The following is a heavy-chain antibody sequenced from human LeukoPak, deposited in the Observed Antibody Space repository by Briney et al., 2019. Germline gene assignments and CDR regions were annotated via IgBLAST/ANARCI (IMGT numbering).Heavy chain of an antibody. CDR1: GFTFSSYS. J-gene: IGHJ6*02. D-gene: IGHD5-12*01. CDR3: ARRGSGYDPATYYGMDV. CDR2: ISSSSSYI. Sequence: GGSLRLSCAASGFTFSSYSMNWVRQAPGKGLEWVSSISSSSSYIYYADSVKGRFTISRDNAKNSLYLQMISLRAEDTAVYYCARRGSGYDPATYYGMDVWGQGTTVTVSS. V-gene: IGHV3-21*01.